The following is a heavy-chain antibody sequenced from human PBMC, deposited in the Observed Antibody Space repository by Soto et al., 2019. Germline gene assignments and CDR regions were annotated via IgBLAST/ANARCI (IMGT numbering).Heavy chain of an antibody. Sequence: ASVKVSCKASGYTFTSYAIHWVRQAPGQRLEWMGWIIADNGNTKYSQKSQGRVTITRDVSANTASLELISLRSEDTAVYYCARGSGSFFPYFNYWSQGTLVTVSS. V-gene: IGHV1-3*01. CDR1: GYTFTSYA. J-gene: IGHJ4*02. D-gene: IGHD1-26*01. CDR3: ARGSGSFFPYFNY. CDR2: IIADNGNT.